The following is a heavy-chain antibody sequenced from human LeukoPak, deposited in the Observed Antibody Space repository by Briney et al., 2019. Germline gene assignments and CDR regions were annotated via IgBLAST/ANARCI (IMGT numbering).Heavy chain of an antibody. V-gene: IGHV4-39*01. CDR3: ARLDILTGYIDY. CDR1: GGSISSSSYY. CDR2: IYYSGST. J-gene: IGHJ4*02. Sequence: TSETLSLTCSISGGSISSSSYYWGWIRQPPGKGLEWIASIYYSGSTYYNPSLKSRVTISVDTSKNQFSLKLSSVTAADTAVYYCARLDILTGYIDYWGQGTLVTVSS. D-gene: IGHD3-9*01.